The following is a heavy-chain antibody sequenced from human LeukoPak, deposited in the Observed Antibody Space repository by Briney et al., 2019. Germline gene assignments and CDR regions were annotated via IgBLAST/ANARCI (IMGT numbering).Heavy chain of an antibody. CDR2: IYYSATT. Sequence: SETLSLTCTVSGGSISSSPYYWGWIRQPPGKGLEWIGSIYYSATTHYNPSLGSRVTISVDASKNQFSLKLASVTAADTAIYYCAKGAGGFSYYNWFDPWGQGTLVTVSS. V-gene: IGHV4-39*07. CDR1: GGSISSSPYY. CDR3: AKGAGGFSYYNWFDP. J-gene: IGHJ5*02. D-gene: IGHD5-18*01.